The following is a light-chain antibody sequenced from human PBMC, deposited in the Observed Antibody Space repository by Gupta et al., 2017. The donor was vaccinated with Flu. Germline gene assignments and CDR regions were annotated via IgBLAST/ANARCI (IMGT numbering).Light chain of an antibody. CDR1: SSKIGSNY. CDR3: AAGEDICREV. CDR2: RNN. J-gene: IGLJ3*02. Sequence: SVLTPPPSAYGPPGQRVTISCAGSSSKIGSNYVYWYQQRPGTALKLLLYRNNPRPAVVPDRFSGSKSGTAASLAISGLWDEDEADYYYAAGEDICREVFGGGTKLTVL. V-gene: IGLV1-47*03.